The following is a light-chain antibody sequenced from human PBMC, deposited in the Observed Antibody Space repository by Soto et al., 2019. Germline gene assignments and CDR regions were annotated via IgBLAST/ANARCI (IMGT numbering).Light chain of an antibody. Sequence: QSALTQPASVSGSPGQSITISCTGTSSDVGGYNYVSWYQQHPGKAPKLLIYEVSNRPSGVSNRISGSKSGNTASLTISGLQAEDEADYYCQSYDTSLSGGVFGTGTKVTVL. CDR2: EVS. CDR1: SSDVGGYNY. CDR3: QSYDTSLSGGV. V-gene: IGLV2-14*01. J-gene: IGLJ1*01.